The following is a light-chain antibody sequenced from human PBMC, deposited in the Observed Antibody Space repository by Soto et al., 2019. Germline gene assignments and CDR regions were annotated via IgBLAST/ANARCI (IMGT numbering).Light chain of an antibody. J-gene: IGKJ1*01. CDR2: KAS. CDR3: QHYNSYSEE. Sequence: DIQMTQSPSTLSGSVGDRVTITCRASQTISSWLAWYQQKPGKAPKLLIYKASTLKSGVPSRFSGSRSGTEFTLTISSLQPNDFATYYCQHYNSYSEEFGQGTKVDIK. CDR1: QTISSW. V-gene: IGKV1-5*03.